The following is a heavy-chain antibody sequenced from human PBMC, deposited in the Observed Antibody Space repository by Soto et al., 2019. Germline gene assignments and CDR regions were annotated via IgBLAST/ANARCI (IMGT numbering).Heavy chain of an antibody. D-gene: IGHD2-15*01. V-gene: IGHV4-4*02. Sequence: QVQLQESGPGLVKPSGTLSLTCAVSGASISDSKWWTWVRQSPGKGLEWIGEISPSGNSNYNPSLKGRVNISVEKSKNQFPLQLTSGTAADTAIYFCANKGGTYSFTWGQGTLVTVSS. CDR3: ANKGGTYSFT. CDR1: GASISDSKW. J-gene: IGHJ5*02. CDR2: ISPSGNS.